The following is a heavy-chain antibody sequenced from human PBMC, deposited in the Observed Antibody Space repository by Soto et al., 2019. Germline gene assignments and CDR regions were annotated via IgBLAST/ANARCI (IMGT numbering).Heavy chain of an antibody. CDR3: ARAGGAYSSSSPFDY. D-gene: IGHD6-6*01. CDR2: ISYSGRA. V-gene: IGHV4-31*01. J-gene: IGHJ4*02. CDR1: GGSISSGGYY. Sequence: QVQLQESGPGLVKPSQTLSLTCTVSGGSISSGGYYWSWIRQHPGKGLEWIGYISYSGRAYYNPSLKSPVTISVDTSKNQCSLKLSSVTAADTAVYYCARAGGAYSSSSPFDYCGQGPLLTVSS.